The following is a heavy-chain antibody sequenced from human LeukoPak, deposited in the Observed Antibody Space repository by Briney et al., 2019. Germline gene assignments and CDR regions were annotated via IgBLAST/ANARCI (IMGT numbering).Heavy chain of an antibody. CDR3: ARERSGWFFSN. J-gene: IGHJ4*02. CDR1: GYTFTNHG. D-gene: IGHD6-19*01. V-gene: IGHV1-18*01. Sequence: ASVKVSCKASGYTFTNHGISWVRQAPGQGLEWMGWISTYNGNTNYAQKLQGRVTMTTDTSTSTAYMELRSLRSDDTAVYYCARERSGWFFSNWGQGTLVTVSS. CDR2: ISTYNGNT.